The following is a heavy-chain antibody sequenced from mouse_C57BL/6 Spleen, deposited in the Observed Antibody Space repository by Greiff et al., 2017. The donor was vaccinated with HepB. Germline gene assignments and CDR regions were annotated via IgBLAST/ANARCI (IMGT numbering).Heavy chain of an antibody. J-gene: IGHJ2*01. D-gene: IGHD2-4*01. CDR2: IYPGSGNT. CDR3: ARGGLRRGGFDY. Sequence: VKLMESGAELVRPGASVKLSCKASGYTFTDYYINWVKQRPGQGLEWIARIYPGSGNTYYNEKFKGKATLTAEKSSSTAYMLLSSLTSEDSAVYFCARGGLRRGGFDYWGQGTTLTVSS. V-gene: IGHV1-76*01. CDR1: GYTFTDYY.